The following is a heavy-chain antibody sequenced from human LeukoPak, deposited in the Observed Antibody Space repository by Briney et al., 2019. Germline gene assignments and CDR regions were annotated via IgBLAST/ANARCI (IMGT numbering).Heavy chain of an antibody. CDR2: LSNTGNI. D-gene: IGHD3-10*02. V-gene: IGHV3-48*01. CDR3: ARRGDSPMIGDH. J-gene: IGHJ4*02. Sequence: GGSLRLSCAASRFTFSSYGMNWVRQAPGKGLEWLSYLSNTGNIHYAQSVKGRFTISRDNAKSSLYPQMDGLRAEDTAVYYCARRGDSPMIGDHWGQGILVTVAS. CDR1: RFTFSSYG.